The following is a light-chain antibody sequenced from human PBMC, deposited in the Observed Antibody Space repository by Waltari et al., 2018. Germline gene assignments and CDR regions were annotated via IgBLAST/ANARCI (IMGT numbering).Light chain of an antibody. CDR3: SSYAGSNNLGV. J-gene: IGLJ3*02. V-gene: IGLV2-8*01. CDR1: SSDVGAYNY. CDR2: EVD. Sequence: QSALTQPPSASGSPGQSVSIPCAGASSDVGAYNYASWYQHHPGKAPKLIIYEVDKRPSGVPDRFSGSKSGDTASLTVSGLQAEDEADYYCSSYAGSNNLGVFGGGTKLTVL.